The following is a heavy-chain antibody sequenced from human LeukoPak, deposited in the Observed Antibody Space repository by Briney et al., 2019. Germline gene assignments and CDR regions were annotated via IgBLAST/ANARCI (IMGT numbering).Heavy chain of an antibody. V-gene: IGHV3-21*04. CDR1: GFTFSSYS. J-gene: IGHJ4*02. D-gene: IGHD2-15*01. CDR2: ISSSSSYI. Sequence: PGGSLRLSCAASGFTFSSYSMNWVRQAPGKGLEWVSSISSSSSYIYYADSVKGRFTISRDNAKNSLYLQMNSLRAEDTALYYCARGAVGVLPYYFDYWGQGTLVTVSS. CDR3: ARGAVGVLPYYFDY.